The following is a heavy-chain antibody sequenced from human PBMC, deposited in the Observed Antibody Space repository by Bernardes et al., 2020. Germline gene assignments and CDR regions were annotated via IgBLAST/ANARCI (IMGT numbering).Heavy chain of an antibody. CDR1: GFIFNSYG. J-gene: IGHJ1*01. CDR2: ISYDGNTK. CDR3: AKDPSLAVAGTEYFQH. Sequence: GGSLRLSCEASGFIFNSYGMHWVRQAPGKGLEWVAAISYDGNTKNYADSVRGRFTISRASNTLYLQMNSLRAEDTAVYYCAKDPSLAVAGTEYFQHWGQGTLVTVS. D-gene: IGHD6-19*01. V-gene: IGHV3-30*18.